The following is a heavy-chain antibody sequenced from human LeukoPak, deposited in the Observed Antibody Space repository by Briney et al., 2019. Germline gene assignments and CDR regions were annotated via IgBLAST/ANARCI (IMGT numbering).Heavy chain of an antibody. J-gene: IGHJ4*02. CDR2: INHSGST. CDR3: ARGLVYDSSLDY. CDR1: GGSFSGCY. D-gene: IGHD3-22*01. Sequence: PSETLSLTCAVYGGSFSGCYWSWIRQPPGKGLEWIGEINHSGSTNYNPSLKSRVTISVDTSKNQFSLKLSSVTAADTAVYYCARGLVYDSSLDYWGQGTLVTVSS. V-gene: IGHV4-34*01.